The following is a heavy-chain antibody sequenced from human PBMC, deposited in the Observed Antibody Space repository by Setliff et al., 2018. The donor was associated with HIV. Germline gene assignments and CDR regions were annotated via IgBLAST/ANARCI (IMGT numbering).Heavy chain of an antibody. V-gene: IGHV1-18*01. J-gene: IGHJ4*02. CDR3: ARSRYSSSSGDY. CDR1: GYTLTSYA. Sequence: GASVKVSCKASGYTLTSYAITWVRQAPGQGLEWVGWIDADNGNTNYAPKLQGRVTMTTDTSTSTAYMELRSLTSDDTAVYYCARSRYSSSSGDYWGQGTLVTVSS. D-gene: IGHD6-6*01. CDR2: IDADNGNT.